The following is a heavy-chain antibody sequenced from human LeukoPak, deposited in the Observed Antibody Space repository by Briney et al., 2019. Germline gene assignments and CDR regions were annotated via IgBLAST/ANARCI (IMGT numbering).Heavy chain of an antibody. V-gene: IGHV4-34*01. CDR1: GGSFSGYY. J-gene: IGHJ6*02. CDR3: ASKYYDILTGHLIGGIDV. Sequence: SETLSLTCAVYGGSFSGYYWSWIRQPPGKGLEWIGEINHSGSTNYNPSLKSRVTILVDTSKNQFSLKLSSVTAADTAVYYCASKYYDILTGHLIGGIDVWGQGTTVTVSS. D-gene: IGHD3-9*01. CDR2: INHSGST.